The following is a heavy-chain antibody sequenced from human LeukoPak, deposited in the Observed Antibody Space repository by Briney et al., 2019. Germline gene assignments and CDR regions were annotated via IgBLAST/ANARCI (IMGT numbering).Heavy chain of an antibody. CDR2: IYTSGST. V-gene: IGHV4-4*07. J-gene: IGHJ5*02. CDR1: GGSISSYY. Sequence: SETLSLTCTVSGGSISSYYWSWIRQPAGKGLEWIGRIYTSGSTNYNPSLKSRVTMSVDTSKNQFSLKLSSVTAADTAVYYCARDHDYGDYGRSGSYGWFDPWGQGTLVTVSS. CDR3: ARDHDYGDYGRSGSYGWFDP. D-gene: IGHD4-17*01.